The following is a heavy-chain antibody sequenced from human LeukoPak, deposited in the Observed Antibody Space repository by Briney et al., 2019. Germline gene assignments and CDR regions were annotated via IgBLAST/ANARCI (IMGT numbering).Heavy chain of an antibody. V-gene: IGHV1-69*13. CDR3: AREGPDIVVVPAAMGLRRHFDY. D-gene: IGHD2-2*01. J-gene: IGHJ4*02. CDR1: GGTFSSYA. CDR2: IIPIFGTA. Sequence: GASVKVSCKASGGTFSSYAISWVRQAPGQGLEWMGGIIPIFGTANYAQKFQGRVTITADESTSTAYMELSSLRSEDTAVYYCAREGPDIVVVPAAMGLRRHFDYWGQGTLVTVSS.